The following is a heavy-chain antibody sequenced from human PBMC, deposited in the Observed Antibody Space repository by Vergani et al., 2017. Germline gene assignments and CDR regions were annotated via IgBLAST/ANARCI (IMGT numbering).Heavy chain of an antibody. J-gene: IGHJ6*03. Sequence: QVQLVQSGAEVKKPGSSVKVSCKASGGTFSSYAISWVRQAPGQGLEWMGGIIPIFGTANYAQKFQGRVTITADESTSTAYMELSSLRSEDTAVYYCARGRLVTTVTTGGYYYYSMDVWGKGTTVTVSS. CDR1: GGTFSSYA. CDR2: IIPIFGTA. D-gene: IGHD4-17*01. CDR3: ARGRLVTTVTTGGYYYYSMDV. V-gene: IGHV1-69*01.